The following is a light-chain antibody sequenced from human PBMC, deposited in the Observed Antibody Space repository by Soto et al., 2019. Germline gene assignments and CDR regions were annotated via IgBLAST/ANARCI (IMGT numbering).Light chain of an antibody. J-gene: IGLJ1*01. CDR2: DNS. Sequence: QSVLTQPPSVPGAPGQRVTISCTGSSSSIGAGYDLHWYQQLPGTAPKLLIYDNSNRPSGVPDRFSGSKSGTSASLAIAGLQAEDEADYYCQSYDSSLSAYVFGTGTKVTVL. V-gene: IGLV1-40*01. CDR1: SSSIGAGYD. CDR3: QSYDSSLSAYV.